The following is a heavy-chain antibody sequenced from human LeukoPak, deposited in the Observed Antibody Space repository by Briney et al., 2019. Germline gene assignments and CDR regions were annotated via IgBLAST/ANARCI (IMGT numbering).Heavy chain of an antibody. CDR3: ARLSNDYGDYEGHY. CDR1: GGSISSSSSY. CDR2: IYYSGRT. Sequence: SETLSLTCTVSGGSISSSSSYWAWIRQPPGTGLEWIGNIYYSGRTYYNSSLQSRVTISVDTSKNQFSLRLSSVTAADTAIYYCARLSNDYGDYEGHYWGQGTLVTVSP. V-gene: IGHV4-39*01. D-gene: IGHD4-17*01. J-gene: IGHJ4*02.